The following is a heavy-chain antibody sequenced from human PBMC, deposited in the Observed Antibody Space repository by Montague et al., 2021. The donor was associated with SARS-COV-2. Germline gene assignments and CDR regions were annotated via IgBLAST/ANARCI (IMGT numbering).Heavy chain of an antibody. Sequence: TLSLTCTVSGGSISSGSYYWSWIRQPAGTGLEWIGRIYTNGSTNYNPSLKSRVTISVDTSKNQFSLKLSSVTAADTAVYYCARLLRWGLIATEYYFDYWGQGTLVTVSS. V-gene: IGHV4-61*02. CDR3: ARLLRWGLIATEYYFDY. D-gene: IGHD6-25*01. CDR2: IYTNGST. CDR1: GGSISSGSYY. J-gene: IGHJ4*02.